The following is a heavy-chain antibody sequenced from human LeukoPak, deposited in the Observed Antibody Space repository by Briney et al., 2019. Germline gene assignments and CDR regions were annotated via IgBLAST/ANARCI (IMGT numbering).Heavy chain of an antibody. CDR2: ISYDGSNK. Sequence: PGGSLRLSCAASGFTFSNAWMSWVRQAPGKGLEWAAVISYDGSNKYYADSVKGRFTISRDNSKNTLYLQMNSLRAEDTAVYYCAKVPDIGLISHLLPSDYWGQGTLVTVSS. D-gene: IGHD5-12*01. CDR1: GFTFSNAW. CDR3: AKVPDIGLISHLLPSDY. V-gene: IGHV3-30*18. J-gene: IGHJ4*02.